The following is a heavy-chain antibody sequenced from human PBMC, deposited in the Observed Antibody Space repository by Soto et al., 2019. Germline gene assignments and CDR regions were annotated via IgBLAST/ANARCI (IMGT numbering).Heavy chain of an antibody. CDR3: GGPGRGTTFSDFDN. Sequence: SETLSLTCTVSGASISSSDYYWGWIRQPPGKGLEWIGTLYYTGSTFYDPSLKNRLFMSVDTSKNQFSLRLSSLTAADTAVYFWGGPGRGTTFSDFDNWGQGTLVTVFS. CDR2: LYYTGST. J-gene: IGHJ4*02. D-gene: IGHD1-7*01. V-gene: IGHV4-39*01. CDR1: GASISSSDYY.